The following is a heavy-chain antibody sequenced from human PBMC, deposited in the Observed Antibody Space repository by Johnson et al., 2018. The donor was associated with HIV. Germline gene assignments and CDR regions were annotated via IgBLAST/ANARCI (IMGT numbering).Heavy chain of an antibody. CDR2: INWNGGST. Sequence: VQLVEPGGGLVQPGRSLRLSCAASGFTFDDYAMHWVRQGPGKGLERVSSINWNGGSTGYADSVQCRFTISRDNAKTSLYLQMKSLRAEDTAVYYCAREWPGLSVAGLTDAFDIWGQGTMVTVSS. CDR1: GFTFDDYA. CDR3: AREWPGLSVAGLTDAFDI. J-gene: IGHJ3*02. V-gene: IGHV3-9*01. D-gene: IGHD6-19*01.